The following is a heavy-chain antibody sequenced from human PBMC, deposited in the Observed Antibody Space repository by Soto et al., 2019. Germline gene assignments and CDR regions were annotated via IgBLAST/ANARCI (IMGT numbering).Heavy chain of an antibody. Sequence: ASVKVSCKASGYPFSDNQIHWLRRAPGQGLEWMGRINPRSDDTNYAQKFQGRVTMTRDTSIDTAYLELTGLTSDDTATYYCARKHSLDYIRWGLDPWGQGTLVTVSS. CDR1: GYPFSDNQ. CDR2: INPRSDDT. D-gene: IGHD4-4*01. J-gene: IGHJ5*02. V-gene: IGHV1-2*02. CDR3: ARKHSLDYIRWGLDP.